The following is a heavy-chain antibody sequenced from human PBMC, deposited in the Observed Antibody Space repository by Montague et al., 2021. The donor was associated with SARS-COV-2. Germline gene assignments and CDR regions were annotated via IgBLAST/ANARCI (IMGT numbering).Heavy chain of an antibody. Sequence: SETLSLTCTVSGGSISSGTYYWGWVRQPPGKGLEWIGTINYSGKTYYNPSLKSRVTISVDTSKNQFSLKPSSVTAADTAVYYCARASAGYDSSGYYADRSAFDIWGQGTMVTVSS. CDR1: GGSISSGTYY. CDR2: INYSGKT. D-gene: IGHD3-22*01. J-gene: IGHJ3*02. V-gene: IGHV4-39*07. CDR3: ARASAGYDSSGYYADRSAFDI.